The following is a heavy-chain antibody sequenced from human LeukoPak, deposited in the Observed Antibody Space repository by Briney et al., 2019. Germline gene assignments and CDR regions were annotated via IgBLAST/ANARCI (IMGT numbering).Heavy chain of an antibody. CDR1: GFTFSSYW. CDR3: ARGSTLTTLVY. CDR2: INSDGSST. Sequence: PGGSLRLSCAASGFTFSSYWMHWVRQAPGKGLVWVSRINSDGSSTSYADSVKGRFTISRDNAKNTLYLQMNSLRVEDTAVYYCARGSTLTTLVYWGQGTVVTVSS. J-gene: IGHJ4*02. V-gene: IGHV3-74*01. D-gene: IGHD4-11*01.